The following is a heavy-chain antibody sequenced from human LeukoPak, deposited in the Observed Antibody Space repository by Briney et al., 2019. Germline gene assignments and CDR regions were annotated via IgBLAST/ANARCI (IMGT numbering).Heavy chain of an antibody. CDR2: IYYSGST. J-gene: IGHJ5*02. Sequence: PSETLFLTCTVSGGSTSSTSCYWTWIRQPPGKGLEWIGYIYYSGSTNYNPSLKSRVTISVDTSNNQFSLKLSSVTAADTAMYYCARGPPGGQFDPWGQGTLVTVSS. CDR1: GGSTSSTSCY. CDR3: ARGPPGGQFDP. V-gene: IGHV4-61*01. D-gene: IGHD3-10*01.